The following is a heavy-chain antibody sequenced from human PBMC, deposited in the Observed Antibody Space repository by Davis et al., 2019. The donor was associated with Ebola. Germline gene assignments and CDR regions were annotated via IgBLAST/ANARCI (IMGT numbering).Heavy chain of an antibody. CDR1: GESFSDYY. Sequence: MPGGSLRLSCAVYGESFSDYYWSWIRQPPGKGLEWIGEINHTGSTNYNPSLKSRVTISVDTSKNQFSLKLTSVTAADTAVYYCARGPYLAYYDILTAYYTFDYWGQGTLVTVSS. J-gene: IGHJ4*02. CDR2: INHTGST. V-gene: IGHV4-34*01. CDR3: ARGPYLAYYDILTAYYTFDY. D-gene: IGHD3-9*01.